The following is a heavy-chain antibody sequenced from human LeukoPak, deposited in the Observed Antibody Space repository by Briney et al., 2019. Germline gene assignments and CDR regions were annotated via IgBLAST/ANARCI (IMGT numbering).Heavy chain of an antibody. Sequence: ASVKVSCKASGYTFTSYYMHWVRQAPGQGLEWMGRINPNSGDTHFSQKFQGRVTMTRDTSISTAYMELRRLRSDDTALYYCASGRVTADYWGQGTLVTVSS. D-gene: IGHD3/OR15-3a*01. V-gene: IGHV1-2*06. CDR3: ASGRVTADY. CDR2: INPNSGDT. CDR1: GYTFTSYY. J-gene: IGHJ4*02.